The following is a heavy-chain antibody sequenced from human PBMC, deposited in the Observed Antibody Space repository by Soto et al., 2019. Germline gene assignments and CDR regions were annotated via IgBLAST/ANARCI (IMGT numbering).Heavy chain of an antibody. Sequence: SETLSLTCTVSGCSISSYYWSWIRQTPGKGLEWIGYFYSGGTTYNPSLKSRVSISKDMSKNHFSLKVDSVTAADTAVYYCARLTGSPASGWYGVHWGQGTLVTVSS. CDR3: ARLTGSPASGWYGVH. CDR1: GCSISSYY. V-gene: IGHV4-59*08. J-gene: IGHJ4*02. D-gene: IGHD6-19*01. CDR2: FYSGGT.